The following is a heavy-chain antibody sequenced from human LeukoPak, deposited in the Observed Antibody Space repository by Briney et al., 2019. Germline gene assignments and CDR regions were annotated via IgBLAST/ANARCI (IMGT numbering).Heavy chain of an antibody. J-gene: IGHJ6*03. V-gene: IGHV4-39*01. CDR1: GGSISSSSYY. CDR3: ASERITIFGVVISRVDYYYYMDV. D-gene: IGHD3-3*01. CDR2: IYYSANT. Sequence: SETLSLXCTVSGGSISSSSYYWGWIRQPPGKGLEWIGSIYYSANTYYNPSLKSRVTISVDTSKNQFSLKLSSVTAADTAVYYCASERITIFGVVISRVDYYYYMDVWGKGTTVTVSS.